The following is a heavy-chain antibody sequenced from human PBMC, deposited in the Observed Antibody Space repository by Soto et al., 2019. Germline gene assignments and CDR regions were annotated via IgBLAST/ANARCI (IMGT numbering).Heavy chain of an antibody. CDR2: IYSGGST. V-gene: IGHV3-53*01. Sequence: PXGSLRLSCSASGFTVSSNYMSWVRQAPGKGLEWVSVIYSGGSTYYADSVKGRFTISRDNSKNMLYLQMNSLRAEDTAVYYCARPLDYDSSGYYAFDIWGQGKMVTVSS. CDR1: GFTVSSNY. CDR3: ARPLDYDSSGYYAFDI. D-gene: IGHD3-22*01. J-gene: IGHJ3*02.